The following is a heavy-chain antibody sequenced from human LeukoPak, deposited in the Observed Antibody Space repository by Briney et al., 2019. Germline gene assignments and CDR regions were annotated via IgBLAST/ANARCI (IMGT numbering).Heavy chain of an antibody. J-gene: IGHJ4*02. D-gene: IGHD2-2*01. Sequence: GGSLRLSCAASGFTFSSYAMSWVRQAPGKGLEWVSAISGSGGSTSYADSVKGRFTISRDNSKNTLYLQMNSLRAEDTAIYYCAKDLNARVFTSCPGFWGQGTLVTVSS. CDR1: GFTFSSYA. CDR2: ISGSGGST. CDR3: AKDLNARVFTSCPGF. V-gene: IGHV3-23*01.